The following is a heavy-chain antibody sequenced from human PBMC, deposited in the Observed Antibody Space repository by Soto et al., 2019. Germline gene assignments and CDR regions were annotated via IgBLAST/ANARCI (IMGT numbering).Heavy chain of an antibody. CDR2: IRRKTDGETV. D-gene: IGHD3-10*02. J-gene: IGHJ4*02. CDR3: TTALSSVTTLGY. V-gene: IGHV3-15*01. Sequence: EVQLVESGGGLVKPGGSIRLSCAASGFTFTNAWMLWVRQAPGKGLAWVGLIRRKTDGETVDYAEPVKGRFTISRDDSNNTLYLQMNSLKTEDTAVYFCTTALSSVTTLGYWGQGTLVTVSS. CDR1: GFTFTNAW.